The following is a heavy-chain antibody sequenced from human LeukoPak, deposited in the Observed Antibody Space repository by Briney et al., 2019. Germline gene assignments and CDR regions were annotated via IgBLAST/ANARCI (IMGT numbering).Heavy chain of an antibody. J-gene: IGHJ5*02. CDR2: LSGSGDPT. CDR3: AKDQDSMVRGIIWMNNWFDP. CDR1: GLTFSSYA. Sequence: GGSLRLSCAASGLTFSSYAMGWVRQAPGKGREWVSALSGSGDPTSYPDSVKGRFPISRDNSKNTLYLQMNSLRAEDTAVYYCAKDQDSMVRGIIWMNNWFDPWGQGTLVTVSS. D-gene: IGHD3-10*01. V-gene: IGHV3-23*01.